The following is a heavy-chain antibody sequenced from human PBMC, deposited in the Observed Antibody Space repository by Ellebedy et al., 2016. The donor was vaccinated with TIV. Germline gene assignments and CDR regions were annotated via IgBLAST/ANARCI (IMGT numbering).Heavy chain of an antibody. V-gene: IGHV3-64*01. J-gene: IGHJ3*02. CDR2: ISSNGGST. D-gene: IGHD4-17*01. Sequence: GESLKISCVASGFTFSSYAIHWVRQAPGKGLEYVSAISSNGGSTYYANSVKGRFTISRDNSMNTLYLQMGSLRAEDMAVYYCARVTLTVPRAFDIWGQGTMVTVSS. CDR3: ARVTLTVPRAFDI. CDR1: GFTFSSYA.